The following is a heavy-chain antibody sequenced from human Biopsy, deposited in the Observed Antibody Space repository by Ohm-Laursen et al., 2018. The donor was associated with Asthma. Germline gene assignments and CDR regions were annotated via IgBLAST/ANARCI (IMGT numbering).Heavy chain of an antibody. CDR2: ISYDGSKR. J-gene: IGHJ1*01. Sequence: SLRLSCAASGFTLSTYAMHWVRQAPGKGLEWVALISYDGSKRHSADSVRGRFTISRDNSKNTLYLQMNSLRAEDTAVCYCAKGHGDYVFPYFQHWGQGTLVTVSS. V-gene: IGHV3-30*18. CDR3: AKGHGDYVFPYFQH. D-gene: IGHD4-17*01. CDR1: GFTLSTYA.